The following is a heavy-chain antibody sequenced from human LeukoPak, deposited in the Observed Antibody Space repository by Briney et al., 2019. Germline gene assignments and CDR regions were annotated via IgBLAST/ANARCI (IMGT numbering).Heavy chain of an antibody. J-gene: IGHJ4*02. D-gene: IGHD4-17*01. CDR1: GFTFSNAW. CDR3: TTLTTVTTMERNFDY. CDR2: IKSKTDGGTT. Sequence: PGGSLRLSCAASGFTFSNAWMSWVRQAPGKGLEWVGRIKSKTDGGTTDYAAPVKGRFTISRDDSKNTLYLQMNSLKTEDTAVYYCTTLTTVTTMERNFDYWGQGTLVTVYS. V-gene: IGHV3-15*01.